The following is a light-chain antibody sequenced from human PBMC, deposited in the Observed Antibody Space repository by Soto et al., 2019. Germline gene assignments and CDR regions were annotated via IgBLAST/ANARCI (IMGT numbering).Light chain of an antibody. CDR2: DVT. CDR3: SSYTSISPYV. V-gene: IGLV2-14*01. CDR1: SSGVGGYNF. J-gene: IGLJ1*01. Sequence: QSALTQPASVSGSPGQSITISCTGTSSGVGGYNFVSWYQQHPDKAPKLMIYDVTNRPSGVSNRFSGSKSGNTASLTISGLQAEDEADYYCSSYTSISPYVFGTGTNVTVL.